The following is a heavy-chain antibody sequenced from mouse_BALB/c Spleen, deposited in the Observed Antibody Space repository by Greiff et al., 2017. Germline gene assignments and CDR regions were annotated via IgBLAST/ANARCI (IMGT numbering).Heavy chain of an antibody. CDR1: GFTFTDYY. CDR2: IRNKANGYTT. Sequence: EVMLVEPGGGLVQPGGSLRLSCATSGFTFTDYYISWVRPPPGKALEWLGFIRNKANGYTTEYSASVKGRFTISRDNSQSILYLQMNTLRAEDSATYYCARGRSLLAMDYWGQGTSVTVSS. CDR3: ARGRSLLAMDY. V-gene: IGHV7-3*02. J-gene: IGHJ4*01.